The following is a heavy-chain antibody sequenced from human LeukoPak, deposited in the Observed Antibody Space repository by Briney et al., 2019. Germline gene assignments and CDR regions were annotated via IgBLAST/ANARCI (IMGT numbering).Heavy chain of an antibody. CDR2: VHHSGST. CDR1: GGSVTSGNYY. Sequence: SETLSLTCSVSGGSVTSGNYYWSWIRQPPGKRLEWIGYVHHSGSTNYKPSLKSRVTISINTSKNHFSLKLRSVTAADTAVYYCARGAVGATYFDHWGQGILVTVSS. CDR3: ARGAVGATYFDH. V-gene: IGHV4-61*03. D-gene: IGHD1-26*01. J-gene: IGHJ4*02.